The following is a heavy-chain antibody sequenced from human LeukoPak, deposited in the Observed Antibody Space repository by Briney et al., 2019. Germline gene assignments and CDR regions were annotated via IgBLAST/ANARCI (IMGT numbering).Heavy chain of an antibody. V-gene: IGHV1-18*01. CDR3: ARPYDTSGYYNYYLDY. CDR2: ISAYNVNT. CDR1: GYNLISYG. Sequence: ASVKVSCKASGYNLISYGIIWVRQAPGQGLEWMGWISAYNVNTNYAQKSQGRVTMTTDTSTSTAYMELRSLKSDDTAVYFCARPYDTSGYYNYYLDYWGQGTLVTVSS. D-gene: IGHD3-22*01. J-gene: IGHJ4*02.